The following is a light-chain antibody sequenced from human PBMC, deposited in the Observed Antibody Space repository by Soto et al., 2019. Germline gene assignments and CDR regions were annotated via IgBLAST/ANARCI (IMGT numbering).Light chain of an antibody. CDR2: KAS. CDR1: QTIGTW. J-gene: IGKJ4*01. CDR3: QQYNDLST. V-gene: IGKV1-5*03. Sequence: DIQITQSPSTLSASVGDTVTITCRASQTIGTWLAWYQQKPAKAPKLLIYKASTLESGVPSRLSGSGSGTEFTLTISSLQADDVATYYCQQYNDLSTFGGGTKVDIK.